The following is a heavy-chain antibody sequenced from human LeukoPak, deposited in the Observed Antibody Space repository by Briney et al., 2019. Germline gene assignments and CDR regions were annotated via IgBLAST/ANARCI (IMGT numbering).Heavy chain of an antibody. V-gene: IGHV3-23*01. CDR2: ISGSGGST. CDR3: AKCDGDYCSGGSCYELSSHYYYYYGMDV. CDR1: GFTFSSYA. D-gene: IGHD2-15*01. J-gene: IGHJ6*02. Sequence: GGSQRLSCAASGFTFSSYAMSWVRQAPGKGLEWVSAISGSGGSTYYADSVKGRFTISRDNSKNTLYLQMNSLRAEDTAVYYCAKCDGDYCSGGSCYELSSHYYYYYGMDVWGQGTTVTVSS.